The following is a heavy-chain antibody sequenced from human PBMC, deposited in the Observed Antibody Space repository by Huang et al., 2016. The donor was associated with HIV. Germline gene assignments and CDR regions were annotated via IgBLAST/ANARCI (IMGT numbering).Heavy chain of an antibody. CDR3: VKFTIDDSSVAA. Sequence: QVQLVESGGGVVQPGGSLRLSCAATGFTFSSYAMHWVRQAPGKGIEWVEYIQFDGVNKNYADSVKGRFTISRDNSKNTLYLQISSLRAEDTAVYYCVKFTIDDSSVAAWGQGTLVTVS. CDR2: IQFDGVNK. CDR1: GFTFSSYA. J-gene: IGHJ5*02. D-gene: IGHD6-19*01. V-gene: IGHV3-30*02.